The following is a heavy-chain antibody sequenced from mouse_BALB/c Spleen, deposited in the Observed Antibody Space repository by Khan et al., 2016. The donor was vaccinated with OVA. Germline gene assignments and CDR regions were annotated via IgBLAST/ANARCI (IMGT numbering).Heavy chain of an antibody. D-gene: IGHD2-14*01. Sequence: QVQLKQSGPGLVAPSQSLSITCTVSGFSLSRYNIHWVRQPPGKGLEWLGMIWGGGGTDYNSTLKSRLSISKDNSKSPVFLKMNSLQTDDTAIYYGARAYYRYDGYYAMDYWGQGTSVTVSA. CDR1: GFSLSRYN. CDR3: ARAYYRYDGYYAMDY. J-gene: IGHJ4*01. V-gene: IGHV2-6-4*01. CDR2: IWGGGGT.